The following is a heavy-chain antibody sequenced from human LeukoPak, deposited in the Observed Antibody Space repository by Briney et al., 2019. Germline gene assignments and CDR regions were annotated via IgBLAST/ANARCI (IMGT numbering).Heavy chain of an antibody. CDR3: TTGSHGSGWYDPSDY. V-gene: IGHV3-15*01. CDR1: GFTFSNAW. J-gene: IGHJ4*02. Sequence: GGSLRLSCAASGFTFSNAWMRWVRQAPGKGLEWVGRIKSKTDGGTTDYAAPVKGRFTISRDDSKNTLYLQMNSLKTEDTAVYYCTTGSHGSGWYDPSDYWGQGTLVTVSS. CDR2: IKSKTDGGTT. D-gene: IGHD6-19*01.